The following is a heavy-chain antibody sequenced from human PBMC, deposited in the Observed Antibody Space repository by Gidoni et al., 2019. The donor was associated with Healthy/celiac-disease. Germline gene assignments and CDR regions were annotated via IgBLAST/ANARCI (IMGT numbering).Heavy chain of an antibody. D-gene: IGHD3-22*01. CDR3: ARLTYYYDSSGSTMYYFDY. V-gene: IGHV4-39*01. CDR2: IYYSGST. CDR1: GGSISSSSHY. Sequence: QLQLQESGPGLVKPSETLSLTCTVYGGSISSSSHYWGWIRQPPGKGLEWIGSIYYSGSTYYNPSLKSRVTISVDTSKNQFSLKLSSVTAADTAVYYCARLTYYYDSSGSTMYYFDYWGQVTLVTVSS. J-gene: IGHJ4*02.